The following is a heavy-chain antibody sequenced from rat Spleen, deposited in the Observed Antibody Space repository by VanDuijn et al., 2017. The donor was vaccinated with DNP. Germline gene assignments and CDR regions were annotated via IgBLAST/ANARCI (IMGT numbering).Heavy chain of an antibody. CDR2: IWSGGGT. D-gene: IGHD1-5*01. Sequence: QVQLKESGPGLVQPSQTLSPTCTVSGFSLTSNGVHWVRQPPGKGLEWIGVIWSGGGTDYNSALKSRLSISRDTFKSQVFLKMNSLQTEDTAIYFCTRGYRYNPPYAMDVWGQGTAVTVSS. V-gene: IGHV2-1*01. CDR3: TRGYRYNPPYAMDV. CDR1: GFSLTSNG. J-gene: IGHJ4*01.